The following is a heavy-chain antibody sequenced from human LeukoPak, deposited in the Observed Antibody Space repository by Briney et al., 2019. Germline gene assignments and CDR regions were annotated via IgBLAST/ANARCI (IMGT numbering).Heavy chain of an antibody. D-gene: IGHD6-13*01. Sequence: SETLSLTCTVSGGSISGYYWTWIRQPPGKGLEWIGYIYYRGGTNYNPSLKSRVTISVDTSENQFSLKLSSVTAADTAVYYCARTSSSFYNFFDYWGQGTLVTVSS. CDR3: ARTSSSFYNFFDY. CDR2: IYYRGGT. J-gene: IGHJ4*02. V-gene: IGHV4-59*01. CDR1: GGSISGYY.